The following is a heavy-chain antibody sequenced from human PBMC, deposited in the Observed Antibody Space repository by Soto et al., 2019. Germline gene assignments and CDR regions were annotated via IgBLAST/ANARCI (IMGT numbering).Heavy chain of an antibody. Sequence: QVQLVESGGGVVQPGRSLRLSCAASGFTFSSYGMQWVRQAPGKGLEWVAVISYDGSNKYYADSVKGRFTISRDNSKNTLNLQMNSLRVEDTAVYYCAKVTGKAAAGTVDYWGQGTLVTVSS. J-gene: IGHJ4*02. D-gene: IGHD6-13*01. CDR2: ISYDGSNK. V-gene: IGHV3-30*18. CDR3: AKVTGKAAAGTVDY. CDR1: GFTFSSYG.